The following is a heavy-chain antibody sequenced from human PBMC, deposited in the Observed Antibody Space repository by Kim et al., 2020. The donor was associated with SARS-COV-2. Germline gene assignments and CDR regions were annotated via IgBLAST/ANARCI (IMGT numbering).Heavy chain of an antibody. CDR3: ARHSYSSSSDAFDI. J-gene: IGHJ3*02. D-gene: IGHD6-13*01. CDR2: IYYSGST. Sequence: SETLSLTCTVSGGSISSYYWSWIRQPPGKGLEWIGYIYYSGSTNYNPSLKSRVTISVDTSKNQFSLKLSSVTAADTAVYYCARHSYSSSSDAFDIWGQGTMVTVSS. V-gene: IGHV4-59*08. CDR1: GGSISSYY.